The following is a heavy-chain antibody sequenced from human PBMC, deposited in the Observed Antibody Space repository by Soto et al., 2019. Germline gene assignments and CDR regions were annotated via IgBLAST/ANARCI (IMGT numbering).Heavy chain of an antibody. J-gene: IGHJ4*02. D-gene: IGHD1-1*01. CDR1: GFTFTDHH. CDR2: IRKESARHTT. Sequence: EVQVVESGGGLVQPGGSLRLSCAASGFTFTDHHMDWVRQAPGKGLEWVARIRKESARHTTEDAAYGRGRFTISRDDSQNSVSLQMDSLETDDTAFEYCVRDGNNSSFDYWGQGTLVTVSS. CDR3: VRDGNNSSFDY. V-gene: IGHV3-72*01.